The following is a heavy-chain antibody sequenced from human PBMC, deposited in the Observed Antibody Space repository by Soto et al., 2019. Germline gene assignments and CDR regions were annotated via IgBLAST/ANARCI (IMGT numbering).Heavy chain of an antibody. CDR2: ISSSSSYI. CDR1: GFTYGTYA. V-gene: IGHV3-21*01. Sequence: PGGSLRLSCAASGFTYGTYAMNWVRQAPGKGLEWVSSISSSSSYIYYADSVKGRFTISRDNAKNSLYLQMNSLRAEDTAVYYCARDNYYGSGSYLSSVGMDVWGQGTTVTVSS. J-gene: IGHJ6*02. CDR3: ARDNYYGSGSYLSSVGMDV. D-gene: IGHD3-10*01.